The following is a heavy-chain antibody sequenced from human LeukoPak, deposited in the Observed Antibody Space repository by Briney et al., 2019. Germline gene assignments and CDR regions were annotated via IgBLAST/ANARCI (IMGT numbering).Heavy chain of an antibody. CDR1: GGTFSSYA. J-gene: IGHJ1*01. CDR2: ISAYNGNT. CDR3: ARGYGQYFQH. V-gene: IGHV1-18*01. Sequence: ASVKVSCKASGGTFSSYAISWVRQAPGQGLEWMGWISAYNGNTNYAQKLQGRVTMTTDTSTSTAYMELRSLRSDDTAVYYGARGYGQYFQHWGQGTLVTVSS. D-gene: IGHD5-18*01.